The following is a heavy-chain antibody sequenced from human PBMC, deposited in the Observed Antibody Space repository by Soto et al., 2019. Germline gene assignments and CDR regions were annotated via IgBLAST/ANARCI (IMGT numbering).Heavy chain of an antibody. J-gene: IGHJ4*02. Sequence: QVQLVESGGIVVQPGGSRRLSCAASGFSFSYYGLHWVRQAPGKGLEWLALITHDGYNRYYADSVKGRLTISRDNSKNTIFLQMNRLTREDTAVYYCAKGGSFDIWGKGTPVTVS. V-gene: IGHV3-30*18. CDR2: ITHDGYNR. D-gene: IGHD6-6*01. CDR3: AKGGSFDI. CDR1: GFSFSYYG.